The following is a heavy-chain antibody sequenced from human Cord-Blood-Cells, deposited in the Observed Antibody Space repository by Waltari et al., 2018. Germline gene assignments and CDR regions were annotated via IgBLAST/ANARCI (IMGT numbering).Heavy chain of an antibody. CDR1: GYTFTSHY. CDR2: INPSGGST. D-gene: IGHD3-3*01. V-gene: IGHV1-46*01. J-gene: IGHJ4*02. CDR3: ARATYYDFWSGYDY. Sequence: QVQLVQSGAEVKKPGASVKVSCTASGYTFTSHYLPWVRQAPGQGLEWMGIINPSGGSTSYAQKFQGRVTMTRDTSTSTVYMELSSLRSEDTAVYYCARATYYDFWSGYDYWGQGTLVTVSS.